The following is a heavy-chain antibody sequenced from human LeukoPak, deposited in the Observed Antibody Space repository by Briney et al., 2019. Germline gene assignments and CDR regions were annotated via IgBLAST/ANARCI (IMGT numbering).Heavy chain of an antibody. CDR3: ARTQWFGELLFDY. CDR1: GYSLSRGYY. J-gene: IGHJ4*02. D-gene: IGHD3-10*01. Sequence: AGTLSLTCAGSGYSLSRGYYWGWSRPPPGKGVEGIGSIYHSGSTYYNRSLKRRVTISVDTSKNHFSLKLSSVTAADTAVYYCARTQWFGELLFDYWGQGTLLPVSS. V-gene: IGHV4-38-2*01. CDR2: IYHSGST.